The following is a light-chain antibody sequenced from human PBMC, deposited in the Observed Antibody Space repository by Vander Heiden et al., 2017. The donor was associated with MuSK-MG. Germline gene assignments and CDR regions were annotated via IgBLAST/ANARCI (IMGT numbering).Light chain of an antibody. CDR1: SGSVSTDNY. CDR2: NTN. Sequence: QTVVTQEPSFSVSPGGTVTPTCGLNSGSVSTDNYPSWYHQTPGQAPRSLTYNTNPRSSGAPDRFSGSILDNKAALTITGAQADDESIYYCLLYMGGGIWVFGGGTKVTVL. J-gene: IGLJ3*02. V-gene: IGLV8-61*01. CDR3: LLYMGGGIWV.